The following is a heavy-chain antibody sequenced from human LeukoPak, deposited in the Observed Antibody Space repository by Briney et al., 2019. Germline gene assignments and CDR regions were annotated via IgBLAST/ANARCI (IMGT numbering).Heavy chain of an antibody. Sequence: GGSLRLSCAASGFTFSSYLMSRVPQAPGKGLEWVANIKQDGSEKYYVDSVKGRFTISRDNAKNSLYLQMNSLRAEDTAVYYCAMDRGYWGQGTLVTVSS. V-gene: IGHV3-7*04. CDR3: AMDRGY. D-gene: IGHD5-24*01. CDR2: IKQDGSEK. CDR1: GFTFSSYL. J-gene: IGHJ4*02.